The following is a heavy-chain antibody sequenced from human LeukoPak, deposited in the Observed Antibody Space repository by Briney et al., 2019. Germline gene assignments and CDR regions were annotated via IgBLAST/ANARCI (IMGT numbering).Heavy chain of an antibody. J-gene: IGHJ4*02. Sequence: GGSLRLSCAASGFTVSSNYMSWVRQAPGKGLEWVSVIYSGGSTYYADSVKGRFTISRDNSKNTLYLQMNSLRPEDTAVYYCARGSRSSGWFDYWGQGTLVTASS. V-gene: IGHV3-53*01. CDR1: GFTVSSNY. CDR3: ARGSRSSGWFDY. CDR2: IYSGGST. D-gene: IGHD6-19*01.